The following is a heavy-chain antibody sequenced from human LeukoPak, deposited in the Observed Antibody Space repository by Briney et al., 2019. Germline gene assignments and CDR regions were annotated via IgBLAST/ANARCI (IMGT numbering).Heavy chain of an antibody. Sequence: SETLSLTCAVSGYSISSGYYWGWIRQPPGKGLEWIGSIYHSGSTYYNPSLKSRVTLSVDTSKTQFSLKLSSVTAADTAVYYCASLQQLGDYYYYYYMDVWGKGTTVTVSS. D-gene: IGHD6-13*01. CDR1: GYSISSGYY. J-gene: IGHJ6*03. CDR3: ASLQQLGDYYYYYYMDV. CDR2: IYHSGST. V-gene: IGHV4-38-2*01.